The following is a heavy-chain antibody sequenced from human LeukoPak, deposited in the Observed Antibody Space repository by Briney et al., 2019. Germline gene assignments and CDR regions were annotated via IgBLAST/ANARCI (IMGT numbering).Heavy chain of an antibody. Sequence: AGYLRLYCAASGLTFRSCAMSWVRRAPGKGLEWVSGISGSGARTYYADSVKGRFTMSRDNTKNTMYLQMHTLRAEDTAVYYCAKDFTVVVPTAVALFDYWGQGTLVTVST. J-gene: IGHJ4*02. CDR1: GLTFRSCA. V-gene: IGHV3-23*01. CDR2: ISGSGART. CDR3: AKDFTVVVPTAVALFDY. D-gene: IGHD2-2*01.